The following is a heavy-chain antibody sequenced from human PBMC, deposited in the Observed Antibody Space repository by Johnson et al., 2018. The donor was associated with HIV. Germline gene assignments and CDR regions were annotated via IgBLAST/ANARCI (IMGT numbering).Heavy chain of an antibody. D-gene: IGHD2-15*01. Sequence: VQLVESGGGLVQPGGSLRLSCAASGFTFSNYAMTWVRQSPGKGLEWVSTISVSGDSTYYADSVKGRFTISREKSKNTLYVQMNSLRVEDTAVYYCARDLGRPDAFDVWGQGTVVIVSS. J-gene: IGHJ3*01. CDR2: ISVSGDST. CDR3: ARDLGRPDAFDV. V-gene: IGHV3-23*04. CDR1: GFTFSNYA.